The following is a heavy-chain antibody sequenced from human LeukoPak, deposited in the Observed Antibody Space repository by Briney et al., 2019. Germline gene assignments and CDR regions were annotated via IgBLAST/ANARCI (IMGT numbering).Heavy chain of an antibody. J-gene: IGHJ6*02. D-gene: IGHD6-13*01. Sequence: VASVTVSFTCAGGSFTIYSINWVREGPGQGHEWVGGILPIFGTGNYAQKFPGRVKITEAESTSTASTALSSLRSEDTAVYYCASLVVGSSWYGFGMDAWG. CDR2: ILPIFGTG. CDR3: ASLVVGSSWYGFGMDA. CDR1: GGSFTIYS. V-gene: IGHV1-69*01.